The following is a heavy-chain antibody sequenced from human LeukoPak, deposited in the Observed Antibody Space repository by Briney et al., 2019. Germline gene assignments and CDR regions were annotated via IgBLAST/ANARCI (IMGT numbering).Heavy chain of an antibody. V-gene: IGHV3-23*01. Sequence: GGSLRLSCATSGFTFSSYAMSWVRQAPGKGLEWVSAISGSGGSTYYADSVKGRFTISRDNSKNTLYLQMNSLRAEDTAVYYCAKDSYYDFWSGYCFDYWGQGTLVTVSS. D-gene: IGHD3-3*01. J-gene: IGHJ4*02. CDR1: GFTFSSYA. CDR3: AKDSYYDFWSGYCFDY. CDR2: ISGSGGST.